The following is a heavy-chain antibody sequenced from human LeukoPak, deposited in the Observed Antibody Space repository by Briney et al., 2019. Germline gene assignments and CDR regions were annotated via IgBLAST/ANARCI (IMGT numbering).Heavy chain of an antibody. CDR3: ARRYYYNLGSFPFDF. CDR2: IFYSGGT. D-gene: IGHD3-10*01. CDR1: GGSMSSYY. Sequence: PSETLSLTCAVSGGSMSSYYWSWMRQPPGKGLGWIGYIFYSGGTNSNPSLKSRLTISEDTSKNQFYLNLSSVTAADTAVYYCARRYYYNLGSFPFDFWGQGTLVTVSS. J-gene: IGHJ4*02. V-gene: IGHV4-59*12.